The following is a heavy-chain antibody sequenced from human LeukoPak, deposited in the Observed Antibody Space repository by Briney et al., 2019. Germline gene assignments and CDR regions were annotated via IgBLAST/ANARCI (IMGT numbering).Heavy chain of an antibody. D-gene: IGHD1-14*01. CDR3: AKDPPGSGPDFDY. CDR1: GFTFSSSA. CDR2: ISGSGDST. V-gene: IGHV3-23*01. J-gene: IGHJ4*02. Sequence: PGGSLRLSCAGSGFTFSSSAMNWVRQAPGKGLEWVSAISGSGDSTNYADFVKGRFTISRDNSKNTLYLQMHSLRAEDTAVYYCAKDPPGSGPDFDYWGQGTLVTVSS.